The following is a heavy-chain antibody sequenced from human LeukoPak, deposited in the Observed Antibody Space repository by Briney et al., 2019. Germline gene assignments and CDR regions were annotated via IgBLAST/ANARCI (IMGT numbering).Heavy chain of an antibody. CDR1: GYTFTGSY. CDR3: ARHDYYDSSGYSLVDY. V-gene: IGHV1-2*02. Sequence: ASVKVSCKASGYTFTGSYMHWVRQAPGQGLEWMGWINPNSGGTNYAQKFQGRVTMTRDTSISTAYMELSRLRSDDTAVYYCARHDYYDSSGYSLVDYWGQGTLVTVSS. CDR2: INPNSGGT. D-gene: IGHD3-22*01. J-gene: IGHJ4*02.